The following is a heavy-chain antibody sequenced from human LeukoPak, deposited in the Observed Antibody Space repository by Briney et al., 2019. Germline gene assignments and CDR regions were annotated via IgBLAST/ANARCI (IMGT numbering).Heavy chain of an antibody. CDR1: GFTFSSYA. CDR2: ISGSGGST. J-gene: IGHJ4*02. D-gene: IGHD3-3*01. CDR3: AXXXXXGTIFGVXXXXXXXXXXY. V-gene: IGHV3-23*01. Sequence: PGGSLRLSCAASGFTFSSYAMSWVRQAPGKGLEWVSAISGSGGSTYYADSVKGRFTISRDNSKNTLYLQMNSLRAEDTAVYYCAXXXXXGTIFGVXXXXXXXXXXYXXQXXLVTVSS.